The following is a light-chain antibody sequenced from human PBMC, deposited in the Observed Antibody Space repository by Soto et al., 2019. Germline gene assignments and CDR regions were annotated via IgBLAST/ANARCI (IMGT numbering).Light chain of an antibody. CDR2: GVS. J-gene: IGKJ1*01. V-gene: IGKV3-20*01. CDR1: QSVSNNY. Sequence: EIVLPQSPGTLSLSPGESATLSCRASQSVSNNYLAWYQQKPGQAPRLLIYGVSSRATGIPDRFSASGSGADFTLTISRLEPEDFAVYYCQQYGMSPWTFGQGTKVDIK. CDR3: QQYGMSPWT.